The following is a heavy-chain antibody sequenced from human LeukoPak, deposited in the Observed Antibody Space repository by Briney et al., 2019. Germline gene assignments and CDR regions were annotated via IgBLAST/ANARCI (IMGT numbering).Heavy chain of an antibody. CDR1: GGSFSGYY. CDR3: VRGRSNYYGMDV. J-gene: IGHJ6*02. D-gene: IGHD1-26*01. Sequence: PSETLSLTCAVYGGSFSGYYWSWIRQPPGKGLEWIGEINHSGSTNYNPSLKSRVTISVDTSKNQFSLKVSSVTAADTAVYYCVRGRSNYYGMDVWGQGTTVTVSS. CDR2: INHSGST. V-gene: IGHV4-34*01.